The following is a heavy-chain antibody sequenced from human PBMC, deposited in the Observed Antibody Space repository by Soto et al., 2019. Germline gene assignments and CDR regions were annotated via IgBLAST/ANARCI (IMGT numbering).Heavy chain of an antibody. J-gene: IGHJ4*02. CDR2: ISGSGGVT. CDR1: GFALSSFA. D-gene: IGHD2-2*01. V-gene: IGHV3-23*01. Sequence: EVQLLESGGGLVQPGGSLRLSCAASGFALSSFATSWVRQAPGKGLQWVSAISGSGGVTYYADSVKGRFTISRDNSKNTLYLQMNSLRAEDTAVYYCATNCSSTTCQARYWGQGTLVTVSS. CDR3: ATNCSSTTCQARY.